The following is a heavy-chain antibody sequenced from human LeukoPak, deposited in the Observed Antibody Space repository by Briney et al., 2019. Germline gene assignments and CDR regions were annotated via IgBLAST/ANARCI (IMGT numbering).Heavy chain of an antibody. CDR2: IIPIFGTA. Sequence: ASVKVSCKASGGTFSSYAISWVRQAPGQGLEWMGGIIPIFGTANYAQKFQGRVTITADKSTSTAYMELSSLRSEDTAVYYCAKDRRPNIASRTFDDWGQGILVTVSS. CDR1: GGTFSSYA. J-gene: IGHJ4*02. V-gene: IGHV1-69*06. D-gene: IGHD6-6*01. CDR3: AKDRRPNIASRTFDD.